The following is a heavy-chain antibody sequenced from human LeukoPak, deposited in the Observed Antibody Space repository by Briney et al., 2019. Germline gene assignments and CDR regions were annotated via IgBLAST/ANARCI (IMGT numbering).Heavy chain of an antibody. Sequence: PGGSLRLSCAASGFTFSSYSMNWVRQAPGKGLEWVSSISSSSSYIYYADSVKGRFTISRDNAKNSPYLQMNSLRAEDTAVYYCASQKTIPDDYWGQGTLVTVSS. V-gene: IGHV3-21*01. CDR3: ASQKTIPDDY. D-gene: IGHD3-3*01. J-gene: IGHJ4*02. CDR2: ISSSSSYI. CDR1: GFTFSSYS.